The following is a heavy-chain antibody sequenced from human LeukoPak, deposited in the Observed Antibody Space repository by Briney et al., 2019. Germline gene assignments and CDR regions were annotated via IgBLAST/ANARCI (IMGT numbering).Heavy chain of an antibody. Sequence: GGSLRLSCAASGFTFSSYAMSWVRQAPGKGLEWVSAISGSGGSTYYADSVKGRFTISRDNSKNTLYLQMNSLRAEDTAVYYCAKDTDGGSSWYTWFDPWGQGTLVTVSS. V-gene: IGHV3-23*01. CDR3: AKDTDGGSSWYTWFDP. D-gene: IGHD6-13*01. CDR1: GFTFSSYA. J-gene: IGHJ5*02. CDR2: ISGSGGST.